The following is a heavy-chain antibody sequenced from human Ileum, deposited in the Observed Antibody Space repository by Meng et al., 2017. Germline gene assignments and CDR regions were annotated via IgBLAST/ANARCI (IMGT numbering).Heavy chain of an antibody. J-gene: IGHJ4*02. Sequence: GGSLRLSCAASGFTFVDYGMSWVRQAPGKGLEWVSGINWIGGSTGYADSVKGRFTISRDNAKNSLYLQMNSLRAEDTALYYCASGAMIVVVLGQGYFDYWGQGTLVTVSS. V-gene: IGHV3-20*04. D-gene: IGHD3-22*01. CDR3: ASGAMIVVVLGQGYFDY. CDR1: GFTFVDYG. CDR2: INWIGGST.